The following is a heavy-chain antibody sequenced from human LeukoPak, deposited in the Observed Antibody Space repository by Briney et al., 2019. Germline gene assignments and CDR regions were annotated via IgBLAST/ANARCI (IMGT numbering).Heavy chain of an antibody. CDR2: ISWNSGSI. Sequence: GGSLRLSCAASGFTFDDYAMHWVRHAPGKGLEWVSGISWNSGSIGYADSVKGRFTISRDNAKNSLYLQMNSLRAEDTAVYYCARDRYGDYGSFDYWGQGTLVTVSS. CDR1: GFTFDDYA. CDR3: ARDRYGDYGSFDY. V-gene: IGHV3-9*01. D-gene: IGHD4-17*01. J-gene: IGHJ4*02.